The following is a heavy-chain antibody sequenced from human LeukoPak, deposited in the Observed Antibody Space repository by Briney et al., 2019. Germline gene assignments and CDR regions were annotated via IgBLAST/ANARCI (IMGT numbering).Heavy chain of an antibody. Sequence: PGGSLRLSCAASGFTFSSYGMNWVRQAPGKGLEWVSYISSSSSTIYYADSVKGRFTISRDNAKNSLYLQMNSLRAEDTAVYYCARDLWGSGIDYWGQGTLVTVSS. CDR1: GFTFSSYG. V-gene: IGHV3-48*04. CDR3: ARDLWGSGIDY. D-gene: IGHD3-10*01. CDR2: ISSSSSTI. J-gene: IGHJ4*02.